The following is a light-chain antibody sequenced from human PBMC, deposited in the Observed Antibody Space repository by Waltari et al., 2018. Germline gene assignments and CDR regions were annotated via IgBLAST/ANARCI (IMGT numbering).Light chain of an antibody. J-gene: IGKJ1*01. CDR3: QQYYGHGRT. CDR2: KAS. V-gene: IGKV1-5*03. CDR1: QDLNRW. Sequence: DIQVTQSPSTLSASVGDRVTITCRASQDLNRWLAWYQQKPGTAPKLLIYKASRLQSGVPSRFIGSSSGTEFTLTISSLQPDDFATYYYQQYYGHGRTFGQGTKVEI.